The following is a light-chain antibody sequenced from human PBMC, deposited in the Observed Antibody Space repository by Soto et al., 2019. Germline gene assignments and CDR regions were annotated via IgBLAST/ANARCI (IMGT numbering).Light chain of an antibody. CDR2: KAS. CDR1: QSISSW. J-gene: IGKJ3*01. CDR3: RQYNSYPFT. V-gene: IGKV1-5*03. Sequence: DIQMTQSPSNLSASVGDRVTITCRASQSISSWLAWYQQKPGKAPKLLIYKASSLESGVPSRFSGSGSGTEFTLTISSLQPDDFATYYCRQYNSYPFTFGPGTKVDIK.